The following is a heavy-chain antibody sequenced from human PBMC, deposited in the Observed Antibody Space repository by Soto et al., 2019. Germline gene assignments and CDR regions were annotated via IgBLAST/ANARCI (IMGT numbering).Heavy chain of an antibody. CDR3: ARAEIVVVTATDAFDI. D-gene: IGHD2-21*02. J-gene: IGHJ3*02. CDR1: GGSFSGYY. CDR2: INHSGST. V-gene: IGHV4-34*01. Sequence: SETLSLTCAVYGGSFSGYYWSWIRQPPGKGLEWIGEINHSGSTNYNPSLKSRVTISVDTSKNQFSLKLSSVTAADTAVYYCARAEIVVVTATDAFDIWGQGTMVT.